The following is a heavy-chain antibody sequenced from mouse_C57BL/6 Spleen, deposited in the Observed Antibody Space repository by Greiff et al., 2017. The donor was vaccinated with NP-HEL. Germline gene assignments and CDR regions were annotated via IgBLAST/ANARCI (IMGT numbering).Heavy chain of an antibody. CDR1: GYTFTSYW. V-gene: IGHV1-64*01. J-gene: IGHJ4*01. CDR3: ARRSFRITTVVADYAMDY. CDR2: IHPNSGST. D-gene: IGHD1-1*01. Sequence: VQLQQPGAELVKPGASVKLSCKASGYTFTSYWMHWVKQRPGQGLEWIGMIHPNSGSTNYNEKFKSKATLTVDKSSITAYMQLSSLTSEDSAVYYCARRSFRITTVVADYAMDYWGQGTSVTVSS.